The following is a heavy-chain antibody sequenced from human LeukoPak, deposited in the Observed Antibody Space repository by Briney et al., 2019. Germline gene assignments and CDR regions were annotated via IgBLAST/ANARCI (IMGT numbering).Heavy chain of an antibody. CDR3: ARGWTDDTGY. D-gene: IGHD1-1*01. V-gene: IGHV1-2*02. CDR2: IDPKSGGT. J-gene: IGHJ4*02. CDR1: GYTFTGYY. Sequence: ASVKVSCKAFGYTFTGYYMHWVRQAPGQGPEWMGWIDPKSGGTNYAQEFQGRVTMTRDASISTAYMELRSLTSDDTAVYYCARGWTDDTGYWGQGTLVTVSS.